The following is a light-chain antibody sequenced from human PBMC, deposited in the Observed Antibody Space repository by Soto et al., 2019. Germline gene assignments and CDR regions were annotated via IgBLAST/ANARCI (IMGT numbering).Light chain of an antibody. V-gene: IGLV2-14*02. CDR3: SSYTSSSTYV. Sequence: QSALTQPASVSGSPGQSITISCTGTSSDVGTYTLVSWYQQHPGKAPKLVIYEVNKRPAGVSKRFSGSRPGDTASLTISGLQAEDEADYYCSSYTSSSTYVFGTGTKLTVL. J-gene: IGLJ1*01. CDR1: SSDVGTYTL. CDR2: EVN.